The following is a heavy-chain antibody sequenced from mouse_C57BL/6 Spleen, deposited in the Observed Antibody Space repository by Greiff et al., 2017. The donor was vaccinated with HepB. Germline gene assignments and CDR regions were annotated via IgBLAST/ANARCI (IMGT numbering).Heavy chain of an antibody. J-gene: IGHJ4*01. Sequence: QVHVKQSGAELARPGASVKLSCKASGYTFTSYGISWVKQRTGQGLEWIGEIYPRSGNTYYNEKFKGKATLTADKSSSTAYMELRGLTSEDSAVYVCERKGNYCAMDYWGQGTSVTVSS. CDR2: IYPRSGNT. CDR3: ERKGNYCAMDY. V-gene: IGHV1-81*01. CDR1: GYTFTSYG.